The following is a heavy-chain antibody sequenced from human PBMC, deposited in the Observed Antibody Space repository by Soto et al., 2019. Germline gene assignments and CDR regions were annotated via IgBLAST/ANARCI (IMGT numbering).Heavy chain of an antibody. Sequence: QLQLQESGPGLVKPSETLSLTCTVSGGSISSRSYYWGWIRQTPGKGLEWIGNIYYSGSTYYNPSLKSRVTISVDASKNQFSLKLSSVTAADTAVYYCARRLYIPAPYFDFWGQGTLVTVSS. D-gene: IGHD6-6*01. CDR1: GGSISSRSYY. V-gene: IGHV4-39*01. J-gene: IGHJ4*02. CDR2: IYYSGST. CDR3: ARRLYIPAPYFDF.